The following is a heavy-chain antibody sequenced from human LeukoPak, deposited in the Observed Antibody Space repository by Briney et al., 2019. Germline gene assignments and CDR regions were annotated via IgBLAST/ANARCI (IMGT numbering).Heavy chain of an antibody. Sequence: PGKSLRLSCAASGFTLSSYAMHWVRQSPGKGLEWVAVISYDGLYKYSADSVQDRFNISRDNSKNTLYLQMNSLRREDTALYHCARGEVAVVAASPEYWGQGTLVTVSS. D-gene: IGHD2-15*01. CDR3: ARGEVAVVAASPEY. CDR2: ISYDGLYK. CDR1: GFTLSSYA. J-gene: IGHJ4*02. V-gene: IGHV3-30*03.